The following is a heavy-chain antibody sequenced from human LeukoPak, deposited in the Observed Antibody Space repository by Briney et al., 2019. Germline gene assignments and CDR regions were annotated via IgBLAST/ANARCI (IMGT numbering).Heavy chain of an antibody. J-gene: IGHJ4*02. CDR2: ISSSGSTI. CDR1: GFTFSSFE. Sequence: GGSLRLSCAASGFTFSSFEMNWVRQAPGKGLEWVSYISSSGSTIYYADSVKGRFTISRDNAKNSLYLQMSSLRAEDTAVYYCARDRSYGSFNYWGQGTRVTVSS. V-gene: IGHV3-48*03. D-gene: IGHD5-18*01. CDR3: ARDRSYGSFNY.